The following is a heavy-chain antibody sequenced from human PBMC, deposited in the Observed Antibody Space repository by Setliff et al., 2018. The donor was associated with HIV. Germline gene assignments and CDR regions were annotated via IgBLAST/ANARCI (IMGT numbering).Heavy chain of an antibody. V-gene: IGHV4-34*11. CDR1: GGSFSEYY. J-gene: IGHJ4*02. CDR3: ARGGAFCGRDSCYYLDY. CDR2: IYYSGSA. Sequence: SETLSLTCAVYGGSFSEYYWSWIRQSPGKGLEWIGYIYYSGSATYNPSLKSQASISVDTSRNEFSLKLSSVTAADTAVYFCARGGAFCGRDSCYYLDYWGQGNPVTVSS. D-gene: IGHD2-21*02.